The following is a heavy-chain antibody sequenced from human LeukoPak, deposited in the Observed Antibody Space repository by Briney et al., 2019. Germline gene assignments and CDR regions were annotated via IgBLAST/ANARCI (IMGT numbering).Heavy chain of an antibody. D-gene: IGHD6-13*01. CDR1: GFTISNYF. CDR2: INSDGSDI. Sequence: GGSLRLSCAASGFTISNYFMHWVRQGPGKGLVWVSRINSDGSDINYADSVKGRFTISRDNAKNTLYLQMNSLRDEDTAVYYCARHIAAAAFDPWGQGTPVTVSS. J-gene: IGHJ5*02. V-gene: IGHV3-74*01. CDR3: ARHIAAAAFDP.